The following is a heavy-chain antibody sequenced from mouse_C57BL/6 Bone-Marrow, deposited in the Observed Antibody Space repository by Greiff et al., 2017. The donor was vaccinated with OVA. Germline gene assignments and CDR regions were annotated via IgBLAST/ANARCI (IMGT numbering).Heavy chain of an antibody. CDR1: GYTFTSYW. CDR2: INPSSGYT. CDR3: APITTVVATPFAY. D-gene: IGHD1-1*01. V-gene: IGHV1-7*01. Sequence: QVQLQQSGAELAKPGASVKLSCKASGYTFTSYWMHWVNQRPGQGLEWIGYINPSSGYTKYNQKFKDKATLTADKSSSTAYMQLSSLTYEDSAGYYWAPITTVVATPFAYWGQGTLVTVSA. J-gene: IGHJ3*01.